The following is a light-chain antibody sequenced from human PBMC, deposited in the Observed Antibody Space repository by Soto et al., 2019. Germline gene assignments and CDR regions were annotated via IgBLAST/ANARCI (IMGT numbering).Light chain of an antibody. J-gene: IGKJ4*01. V-gene: IGKV1-33*01. CDR2: DAS. CDR3: QQYNNLPLT. CDR1: QDITNY. Sequence: DIQMTQSPSSLSASVGHRVTITCQASQDITNYLNRYQQKAGIAPKVLISDASNLETGVQPRFSGSVSGTDFTLTISGLQPEDFATYYCQQYNNLPLTFGAGTRVEIK.